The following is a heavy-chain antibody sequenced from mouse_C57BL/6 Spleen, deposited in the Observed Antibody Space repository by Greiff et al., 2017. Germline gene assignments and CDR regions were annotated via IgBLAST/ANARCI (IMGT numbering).Heavy chain of an antibody. CDR1: GFTFSSYG. D-gene: IGHD4-1*01. J-gene: IGHJ4*01. V-gene: IGHV5-6*01. CDR2: ISSGGSYT. Sequence: EVKLVESGGDLVKPGGSLKLSCAASGFTFSSYGMSWVRQTPDKRLGWVATISSGGSYTYYPDSVKGRFTISRDNAKNTLYLQMSSLKSEDTAMYYCARHLTGLWGQGTSVTVSS. CDR3: ARHLTGL.